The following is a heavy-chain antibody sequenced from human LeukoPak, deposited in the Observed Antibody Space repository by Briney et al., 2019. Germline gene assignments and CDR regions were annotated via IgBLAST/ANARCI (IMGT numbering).Heavy chain of an antibody. D-gene: IGHD4-23*01. J-gene: IGHJ4*02. CDR2: IYHSGRT. CDR3: ARDRYGGNSGEFDY. V-gene: IGHV4-38-2*01. CDR1: GFSISSGYY. Sequence: SETLSLICAVSGFSISSGYYWGWIRQPPGKGLEWTGSIYHSGRTYYNPSLKSRVTISVDTSKNHFSLKLSSVTAADTAVYYCARDRYGGNSGEFDYWGQGTLVTVST.